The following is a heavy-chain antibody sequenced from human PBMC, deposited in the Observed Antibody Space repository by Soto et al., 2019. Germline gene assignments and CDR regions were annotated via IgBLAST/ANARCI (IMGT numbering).Heavy chain of an antibody. J-gene: IGHJ4*02. CDR3: AKEASSWPHIIAY. CDR1: GFTFSDYY. V-gene: IGHV3-11*04. Sequence: GGSLRLSCAASGFTFSDYYMSWIRQAPGKGLEWVSYISSSGSTIYYADSVKGRFTISRDNAKNTLYLQMNSLRAEDTAVYYSAKEASSWPHIIAYWGQGTLVTVSS. D-gene: IGHD6-13*01. CDR2: ISSSGSTI.